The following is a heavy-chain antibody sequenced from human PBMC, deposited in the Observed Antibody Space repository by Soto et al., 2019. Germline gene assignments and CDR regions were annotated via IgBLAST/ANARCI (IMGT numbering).Heavy chain of an antibody. CDR3: VKALSASYTSATDFDA. V-gene: IGHV3-64D*06. J-gene: IGHJ4*03. CDR1: GFTFSSYA. D-gene: IGHD3-9*01. Sequence: GGSLRLACSASGFTFSSYAMHWVRQAPGKGLEYVSAITSNGGSTYYPDSMNGRFTIFRDNSENTLYLQMSSLRAEDTAFYYCVKALSASYTSATDFDAWGQETMLTVSS. CDR2: ITSNGGST.